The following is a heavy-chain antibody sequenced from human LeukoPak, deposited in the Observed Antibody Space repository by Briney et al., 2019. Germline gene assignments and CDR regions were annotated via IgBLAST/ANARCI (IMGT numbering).Heavy chain of an antibody. CDR3: ARGWLAETTVVTPYNY. CDR1: GGTFSSYA. CDR2: IIPIFGTA. J-gene: IGHJ4*02. Sequence: SVKVSCKASGGTFSSYAISWVRQAPGQGLEWMGGIIPIFGTANYAQKFQGRVTITAVESMSTAYMELSSLRSEDTAIYYCARGWLAETTVVTPYNYWGQGTLVTVSS. D-gene: IGHD4-23*01. V-gene: IGHV1-69*13.